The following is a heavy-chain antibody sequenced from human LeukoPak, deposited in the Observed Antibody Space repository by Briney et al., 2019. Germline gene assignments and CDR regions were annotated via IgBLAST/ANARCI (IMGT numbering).Heavy chain of an antibody. J-gene: IGHJ6*03. CDR1: GFTFSNYA. Sequence: GGSLRLSCAASGFTFSNYAMSWVRQAPRKGLEWVSAINDSGGSTYYADSVKGRFTISRDNAKNSLYLQMNSLRAEDTAVYYCARGYYGTMDVWGKGTTVTVSS. CDR2: INDSGGST. V-gene: IGHV3-23*01. CDR3: ARGYYGTMDV. D-gene: IGHD3-10*01.